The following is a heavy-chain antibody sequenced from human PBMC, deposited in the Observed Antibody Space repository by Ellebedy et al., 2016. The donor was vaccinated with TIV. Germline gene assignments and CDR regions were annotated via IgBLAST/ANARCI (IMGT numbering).Heavy chain of an antibody. D-gene: IGHD4-17*01. CDR3: VRGSTVTIPLDY. J-gene: IGHJ4*02. CDR2: ISSSSSYI. Sequence: PGGSLRLSCAASGFTFSTSDMNWVRQAQGKGLEWVSSISSSSSYIYYADSVKGRVTISRDNAKNSLYLQMNSLRTEDTAVYYCVRGSTVTIPLDYWGQGTLVTVSS. V-gene: IGHV3-21*01. CDR1: GFTFSTSD.